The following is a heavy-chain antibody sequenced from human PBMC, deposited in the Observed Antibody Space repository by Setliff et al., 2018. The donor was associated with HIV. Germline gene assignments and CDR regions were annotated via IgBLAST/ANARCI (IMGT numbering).Heavy chain of an antibody. J-gene: IGHJ4*02. CDR1: GDSISRGPYY. Sequence: PSETLSLTCTVSGDSISRGPYYWSWIRQSAGRGLEWIGRVYSNGDTNYNPSLRSRVIISVDRSKNQFFLTLVSVTAADTALYYCARIDPSKFWSHDYWGRGTLVTVSS. V-gene: IGHV4-61*02. D-gene: IGHD2-8*02. CDR3: ARIDPSKFWSHDY. CDR2: VYSNGDT.